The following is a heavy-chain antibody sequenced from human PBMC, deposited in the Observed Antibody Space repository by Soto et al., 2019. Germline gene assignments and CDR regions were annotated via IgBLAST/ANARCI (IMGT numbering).Heavy chain of an antibody. V-gene: IGHV4-61*01. CDR2: IYYSGGT. D-gene: IGHD3-22*01. CDR3: ARDQYYDSSGYYKAPFDS. Sequence: SEILSLTCTVSGGSVSSVSYYWSWIRQPPGKGLEWIGYIYYSGGTNYNPSLKSRVTISVDTSKNQFSLKLSSVTTADTAVYYCARDQYYDSSGYYKAPFDSRGQGTLGTGPS. CDR1: GGSVSSVSYY. J-gene: IGHJ4*02.